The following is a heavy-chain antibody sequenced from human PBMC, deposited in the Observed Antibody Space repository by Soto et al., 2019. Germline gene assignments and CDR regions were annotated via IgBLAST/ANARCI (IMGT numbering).Heavy chain of an antibody. CDR3: ARISCKGGSCYFDFDH. J-gene: IGHJ4*02. D-gene: IGHD2-15*01. Sequence: SVKVSCKASGYSFKDHYMHWVRQAPGRGLEWVGIINPSGEHTNYAQQFRGRVAMTRDTSTSTAYMELRSLRSEDTAVYFCARISCKGGSCYFDFDHWGQGTLVTVSS. CDR1: GYSFKDHY. V-gene: IGHV1-46*02. CDR2: INPSGEHT.